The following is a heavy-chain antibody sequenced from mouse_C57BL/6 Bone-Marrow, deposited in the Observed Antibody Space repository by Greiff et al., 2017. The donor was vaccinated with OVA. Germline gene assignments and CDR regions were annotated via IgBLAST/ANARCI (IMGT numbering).Heavy chain of an antibody. J-gene: IGHJ1*03. CDR2: ISSGSSTI. CDR3: ASKSFITTVVADWYFDV. Sequence: EVQLVESGGGLVKPGGSLKLSCAASGFTFSDYGMHWVRQAPEKGLEWVAYISSGSSTIYYADTVKGRFTISRDNAKNTLFLQMTSLRSEDTAMYYCASKSFITTVVADWYFDVWGTGTTVTVSS. CDR1: GFTFSDYG. D-gene: IGHD1-1*01. V-gene: IGHV5-17*01.